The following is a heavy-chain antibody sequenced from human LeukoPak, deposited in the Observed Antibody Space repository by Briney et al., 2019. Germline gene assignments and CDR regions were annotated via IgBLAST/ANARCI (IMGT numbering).Heavy chain of an antibody. J-gene: IGHJ4*02. V-gene: IGHV4-59*08. CDR2: MYYSGST. CDR3: ARRLSGPGIAAAGSGYYFDY. Sequence: SETLSLTCTVSGGSISSYYWSWSRQPPGQGLGRIWYMYYSGSTNYNPSLKSRVTISVDTSKNQFSLKLSSVTAADTAVYYCARRLSGPGIAAAGSGYYFDYWGQGTLVTVSS. D-gene: IGHD6-13*01. CDR1: GGSISSYY.